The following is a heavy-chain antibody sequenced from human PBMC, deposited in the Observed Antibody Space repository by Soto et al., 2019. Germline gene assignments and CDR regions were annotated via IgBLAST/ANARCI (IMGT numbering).Heavy chain of an antibody. D-gene: IGHD2-15*01. J-gene: IGHJ4*02. CDR2: INSDGSST. CDR3: VRTSLVVAAATREDY. Sequence: EVQLVESGGGLVQPGGSLRLSCAASGFTFSSYWMHWVRQAPGKGLVWVSRINSDGSSTSYADSVQGRFTISRDNAKNTMYLRMHSLQAEDTAVYYCVRTSLVVAAATREDYWGQGTLVTVSS. CDR1: GFTFSSYW. V-gene: IGHV3-74*01.